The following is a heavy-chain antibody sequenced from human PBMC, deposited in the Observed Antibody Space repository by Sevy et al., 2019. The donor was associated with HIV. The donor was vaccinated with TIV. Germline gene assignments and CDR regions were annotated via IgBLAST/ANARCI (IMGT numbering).Heavy chain of an antibody. CDR1: GFTFSSYS. CDR2: ISSSSSTI. V-gene: IGHV3-48*02. J-gene: IGHJ4*02. Sequence: GGSLRLSCAASGFTFSSYSMNWVRQAPEKGLEWVSYISSSSSTIYYADSVKGRFTISRDNAKNSLYLQMNSLRDEDTAVYYCARDAMGTAMEIGDYFDYWGQGTLVTVSS. CDR3: ARDAMGTAMEIGDYFDY. D-gene: IGHD5-18*01.